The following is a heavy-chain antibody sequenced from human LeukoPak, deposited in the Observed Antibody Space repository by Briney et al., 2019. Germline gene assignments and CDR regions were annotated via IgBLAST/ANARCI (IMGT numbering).Heavy chain of an antibody. D-gene: IGHD5-18*01. CDR1: GASISSYY. J-gene: IGHJ4*02. V-gene: IGHV4-59*08. Sequence: SATLSLTRTVSGASISSYYWGWVRQPPGKGLGWIGYIYYRGSTNYNTSLKSRVTISVDTSKNQFSLKLSSVTAADTAVYYCARHKKAYSLTPYFDYWGQGTLVTVSS. CDR3: ARHKKAYSLTPYFDY. CDR2: IYYRGST.